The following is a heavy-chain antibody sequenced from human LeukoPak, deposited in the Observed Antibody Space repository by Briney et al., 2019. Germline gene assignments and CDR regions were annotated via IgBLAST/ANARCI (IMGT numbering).Heavy chain of an antibody. CDR1: GYSFVGYG. V-gene: IGHV1-8*03. J-gene: IGHJ5*02. Sequence: ASVKVSCKASGYSFVGYGITWVRQATGQGLEWMGWMNPNSGNTGYAQKFQGRVTITRNTSISTAYMELSSLRSEDTAVYYCARQNPVACHPLWFDPWGQGTLVTVSS. CDR3: ARQNPVACHPLWFDP. CDR2: MNPNSGNT.